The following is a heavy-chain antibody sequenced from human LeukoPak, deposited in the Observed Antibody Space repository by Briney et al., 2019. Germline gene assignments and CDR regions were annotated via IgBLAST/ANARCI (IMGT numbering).Heavy chain of an antibody. CDR1: QFNFNNFG. V-gene: IGHV3-23*01. CDR3: AKDESAMVPLYGMDV. CDR2: ISGNGGST. Sequence: GGSLRLSCATSQFNFNNFGMTWVRQAPGKGLEWVSSISGNGGSTQYADSVQGRFAISRDNSKNTLYLQMNSLRAEDTAVYYCAKDESAMVPLYGMDVWGQGTTVTVSS. J-gene: IGHJ6*02. D-gene: IGHD5-18*01.